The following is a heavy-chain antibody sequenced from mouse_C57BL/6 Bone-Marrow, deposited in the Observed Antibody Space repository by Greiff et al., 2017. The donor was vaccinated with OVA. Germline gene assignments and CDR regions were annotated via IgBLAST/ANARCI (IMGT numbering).Heavy chain of an antibody. J-gene: IGHJ1*03. CDR1: GFTFSSYA. Sequence: DVKLVESGGGLVKPGGSLKLSCAASGFTFSSYAMSWVRQTPEKRLEWVATISDGGSYTYYPDNVKGRFTISRDNAKNNLYLQMSHLKSEDTAMYYCARGWLRQDWYFDVWGTGTTVTVSS. V-gene: IGHV5-4*03. CDR3: ARGWLRQDWYFDV. D-gene: IGHD2-2*01. CDR2: ISDGGSYT.